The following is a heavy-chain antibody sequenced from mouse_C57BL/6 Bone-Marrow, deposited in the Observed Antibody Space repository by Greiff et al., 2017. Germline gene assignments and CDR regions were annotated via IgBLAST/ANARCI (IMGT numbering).Heavy chain of an antibody. CDR3: ARDYGSSYWYFDV. V-gene: IGHV1-85*01. J-gene: IGHJ1*03. Sequence: QVQLKESGPELVKPGASVKLSCKASGYTFTSYDINWVKQRPGPGLEWIGWIYPRDGSPKYNEKFKGKATLTVDTSSSTAYMELHSLTSEDSAVYFCARDYGSSYWYFDVWGTGTTVTVSS. CDR1: GYTFTSYD. CDR2: IYPRDGSP. D-gene: IGHD1-1*01.